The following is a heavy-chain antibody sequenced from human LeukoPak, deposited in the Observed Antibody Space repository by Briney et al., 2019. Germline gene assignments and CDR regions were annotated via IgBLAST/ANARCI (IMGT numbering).Heavy chain of an antibody. J-gene: IGHJ3*02. CDR1: GYTFTGYY. CDR3: ARDRLSSIAARRGGAFDI. D-gene: IGHD6-6*01. V-gene: IGHV1-2*02. CDR2: INPNSGGT. Sequence: ASVKVSCKASGYTFTGYYMHWVRQAPGQGLEWMGWINPNSGGTNYAQKFQGRVTMTRDTSISTAYMELSRLRSDDTAVYYCARDRLSSIAARRGGAFDIWGQGTMVTVSS.